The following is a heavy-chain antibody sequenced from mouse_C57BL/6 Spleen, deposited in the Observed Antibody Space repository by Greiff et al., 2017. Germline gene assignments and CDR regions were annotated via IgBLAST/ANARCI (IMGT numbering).Heavy chain of an antibody. V-gene: IGHV1-15*01. Sequence: QVQLQQSGAELVRPGASVTLSCKASGYTFTDYEMHWVKQTPVHGLAWIGAIDPETGGTAYNQKFKGKAILTADKSSSTAYMELRSLTSEDSAVYYCTTWYFDVWGTGTTVTVSS. CDR3: TTWYFDV. CDR1: GYTFTDYE. J-gene: IGHJ1*03. CDR2: IDPETGGT.